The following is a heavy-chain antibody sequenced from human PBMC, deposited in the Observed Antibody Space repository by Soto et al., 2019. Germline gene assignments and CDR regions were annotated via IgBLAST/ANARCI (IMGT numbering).Heavy chain of an antibody. CDR1: GFTFSGYG. CDR2: ISYDGSNK. Sequence: GGSLRLSCTASGFTFSGYGMHWVRQAPGKGLELVAVISYDGSNKYYADSVKGRSTISRDNSKNTLYLQMNSLRAEDTAVYNCAKDDSSGYYALQYMRVWGQGTTVTF. J-gene: IGHJ6*02. CDR3: AKDDSSGYYALQYMRV. D-gene: IGHD3-22*01. V-gene: IGHV3-30*18.